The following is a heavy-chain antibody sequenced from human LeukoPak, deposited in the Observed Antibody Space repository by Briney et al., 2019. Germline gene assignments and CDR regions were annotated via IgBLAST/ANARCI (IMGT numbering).Heavy chain of an antibody. CDR2: INPNSGGT. CDR3: ARYFAAAAGHYYYYYYVDV. CDR1: GYTFTSYG. J-gene: IGHJ6*03. Sequence: ASVKVSCKASGYTFTSYGISWVRQAPGQGLEWMGWINPNSGGTNYAQKFQGRVTMTRDTSISTAYMELSRLRSDDTAVYYCARYFAAAAGHYYYYYYVDVWGKGTTVTVSS. D-gene: IGHD6-13*01. V-gene: IGHV1-2*02.